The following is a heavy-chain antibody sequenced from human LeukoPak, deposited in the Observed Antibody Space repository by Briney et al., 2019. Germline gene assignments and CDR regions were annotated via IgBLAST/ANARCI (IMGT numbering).Heavy chain of an antibody. CDR1: GFTFSSYS. CDR3: AREVCGGDCYSYYFDY. CDR2: ISSSSSYI. J-gene: IGHJ4*02. V-gene: IGHV3-21*04. Sequence: PGGSLRLSCAASGFTFSSYSMNWVPPAPRKGPEWVSSISSSSSYIYYADSVKGRFTISRDNAKNSLYLQMNSLRAEDTAVYYCAREVCGGDCYSYYFDYWGQGTLVTVSS. D-gene: IGHD2-21*02.